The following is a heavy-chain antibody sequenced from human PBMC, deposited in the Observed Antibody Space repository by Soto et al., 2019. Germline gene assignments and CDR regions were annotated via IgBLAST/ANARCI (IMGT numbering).Heavy chain of an antibody. D-gene: IGHD5-12*01. CDR2: IYYSGST. CDR1: GGSISSYY. Sequence: SETLPLTCTVSGGSISSYYWSWIRQPPGKGLEWIGYIYYSGSTNYNPSLKSRVTISVDTSKNQFSLKLSSVTAADTAVYYCASGRSIVATIDYYYMDVWGKGTTVTVSS. J-gene: IGHJ6*03. V-gene: IGHV4-59*01. CDR3: ASGRSIVATIDYYYMDV.